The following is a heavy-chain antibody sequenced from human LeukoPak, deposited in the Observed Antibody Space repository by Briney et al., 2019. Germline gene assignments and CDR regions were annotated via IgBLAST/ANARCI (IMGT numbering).Heavy chain of an antibody. D-gene: IGHD2-8*01. Sequence: SETPSLTCTVSGGSFSGFYWSWIRQPPGKGLEWIGYIHGSGTTNYSPSLKSRVTISGDSSKHHFSLKLSSVTAADTAVYHCARDIRSHNGPGGYYYYYMDVWGQGTTVTVSS. J-gene: IGHJ6*03. V-gene: IGHV4-59*12. CDR3: ARDIRSHNGPGGYYYYYMDV. CDR1: GGSFSGFY. CDR2: IHGSGTT.